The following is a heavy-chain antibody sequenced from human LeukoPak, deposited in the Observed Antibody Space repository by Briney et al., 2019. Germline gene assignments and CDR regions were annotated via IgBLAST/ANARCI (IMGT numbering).Heavy chain of an antibody. J-gene: IGHJ4*02. Sequence: VASVKVSCKASGYTFTGYYRHWVRQAPGQGLEWMGWINPNSGGTNYAQKFQGRVTMTRDTSIRTAYMELSRLRSDDTAMYYCARWRDYCSSTSCYVDYWGQGTLVTVSS. CDR2: INPNSGGT. CDR1: GYTFTGYY. D-gene: IGHD2-2*01. CDR3: ARWRDYCSSTSCYVDY. V-gene: IGHV1-2*02.